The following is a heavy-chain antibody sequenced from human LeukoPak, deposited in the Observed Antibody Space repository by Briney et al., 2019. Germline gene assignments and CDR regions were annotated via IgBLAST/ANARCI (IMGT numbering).Heavy chain of an antibody. CDR1: GYTFTSYA. Sequence: ASMKVSCKASGYTFTSYAMHWVRQAPGQGLEWMGGIIPIFGTANYAQKFQGRVTITADESTSTAYMELSSLRSEDTAVYYCARDLLRGYSYGYADYWGQGTLVTVSS. CDR2: IIPIFGTA. V-gene: IGHV1-69*13. CDR3: ARDLLRGYSYGYADY. D-gene: IGHD5-18*01. J-gene: IGHJ4*02.